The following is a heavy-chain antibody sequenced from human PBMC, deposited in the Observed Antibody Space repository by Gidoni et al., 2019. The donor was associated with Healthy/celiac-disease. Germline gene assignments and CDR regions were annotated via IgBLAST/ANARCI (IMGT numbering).Heavy chain of an antibody. Sequence: QVQLQESGPGLVKPSETLSLTCTVSGGSISSYYWSWIRQPPGKGLAWIGYIYYSGSTNYNPSLKSRVTISVDTSKNQFSLKLSSVTAADTAVYYCARGSPGGYDSYYYYYGMDVWGQGTTVTVSS. V-gene: IGHV4-59*01. D-gene: IGHD5-12*01. CDR3: ARGSPGGYDSYYYYYGMDV. CDR1: GGSISSYY. CDR2: IYYSGST. J-gene: IGHJ6*02.